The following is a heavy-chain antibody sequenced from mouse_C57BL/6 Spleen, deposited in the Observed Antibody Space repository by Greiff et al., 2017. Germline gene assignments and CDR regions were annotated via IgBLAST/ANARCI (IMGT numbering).Heavy chain of an antibody. V-gene: IGHV5-9-1*02. Sequence: DVQLVESGEGLVKPGGSLKLSCAASGFTFSSYAMSWVRQTPEKRLEWVAYLSSGGDYIYYADTVKGRFTISRDNARNTLYLQMSSLKSEDTAMYYCTRDGYGSSRYFDVWGTGTTVTVSS. CDR3: TRDGYGSSRYFDV. J-gene: IGHJ1*03. CDR1: GFTFSSYA. D-gene: IGHD1-1*01. CDR2: LSSGGDYI.